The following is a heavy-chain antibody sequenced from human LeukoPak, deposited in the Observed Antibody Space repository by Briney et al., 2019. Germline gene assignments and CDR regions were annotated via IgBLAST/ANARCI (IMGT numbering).Heavy chain of an antibody. CDR1: GFTFSSYA. CDR2: ISYDGSNK. D-gene: IGHD3-10*01. V-gene: IGHV3-30*04. CDR3: ARDTDWFGEFPPIGYFDY. J-gene: IGHJ4*02. Sequence: GGSLRLSCAASGFTFSSYAMHWVRQAPGKGLEWVAVISYDGSNKYYADSVKGRFTISRDNSKNTLYLQMNSLRAEDTAVYYCARDTDWFGEFPPIGYFDYWGQGTLVTVSS.